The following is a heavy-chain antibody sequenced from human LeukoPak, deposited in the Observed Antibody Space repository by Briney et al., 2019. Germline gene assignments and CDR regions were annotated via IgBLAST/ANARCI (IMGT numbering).Heavy chain of an antibody. CDR1: GFPFSDYY. CDR2: ISSSGSTI. V-gene: IGHV3-11*01. D-gene: IGHD2-15*01. J-gene: IGHJ5*02. CDR3: ARQPGGSYSWFDP. Sequence: GGSLRLSCAASGFPFSDYYMSWIRQAPGKGLEWVSYISSSGSTIYYTDSVKGRFTMSSDNAKNSLYLQMNSLRAEDTAVYYCARQPGGSYSWFDPWGQGTLVTVSS.